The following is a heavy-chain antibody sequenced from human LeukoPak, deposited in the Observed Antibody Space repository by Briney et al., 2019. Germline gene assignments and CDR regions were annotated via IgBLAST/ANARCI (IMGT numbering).Heavy chain of an antibody. CDR2: IKEDGSEK. J-gene: IGHJ4*02. CDR1: GFTFSRSW. V-gene: IGHV3-7*01. Sequence: GGSLRLSCAASGFTFSRSWMTWVRQAPGKGLEGVANIKEDGSEKYYVDSVKGRFTISRDNAKKSLYLQMNSLRDEDTAVYYCASLTVTTVYWGQGTLVTVSS. CDR3: ASLTVTTVY. D-gene: IGHD4-17*01.